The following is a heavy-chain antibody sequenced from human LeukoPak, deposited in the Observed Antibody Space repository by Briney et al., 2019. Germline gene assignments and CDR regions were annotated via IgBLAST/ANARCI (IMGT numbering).Heavy chain of an antibody. CDR3: ARDSTYYYASGSSGPHYFDN. D-gene: IGHD3-10*01. CDR1: GFTFSSYA. V-gene: IGHV3-30*01. J-gene: IGHJ4*02. Sequence: PGRSLRLSCAASGFTFSSYAMHWVRQAPGKGLEWVSIISSGGSYEYYADSVKGRFTISRDNSKNTLYLQLNSLRAEDTAVYYRARDSTYYYASGSSGPHYFDNWGQGTPVTVSS. CDR2: ISSGGSYE.